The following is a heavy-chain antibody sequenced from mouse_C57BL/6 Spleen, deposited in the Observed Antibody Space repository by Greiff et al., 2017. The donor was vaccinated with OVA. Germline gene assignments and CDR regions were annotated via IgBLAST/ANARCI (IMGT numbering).Heavy chain of an antibody. CDR2: ISSGGSYT. CDR3: ARHWDEASDY. J-gene: IGHJ2*01. Sequence: DVKLVESGGDLVKPGGSLKLSCAASGFTFSSYGMSWVRQTPDKRLEWVATISSGGSYTYYPDSVKGRFTISRDNAKNTLYLQMSSLKSEDTARYYCARHWDEASDYWGQGTTLTVSS. V-gene: IGHV5-6*02. D-gene: IGHD4-1*01. CDR1: GFTFSSYG.